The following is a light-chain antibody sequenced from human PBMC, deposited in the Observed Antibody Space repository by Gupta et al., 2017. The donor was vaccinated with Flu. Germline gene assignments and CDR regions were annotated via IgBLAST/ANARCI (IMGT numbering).Light chain of an antibody. Sequence: SSLSASVGDRVTSTCRASQSISSYLKWYQQQPGKAPKLLIYSASSLQSGVPSRFSGSGSGTDYTLPISSLQTVDFATHYFLQRYSTPVCTFGPETKVDIK. V-gene: IGKV1-39*01. J-gene: IGKJ3*01. CDR2: SAS. CDR1: QSISSY. CDR3: LQRYSTPVCT.